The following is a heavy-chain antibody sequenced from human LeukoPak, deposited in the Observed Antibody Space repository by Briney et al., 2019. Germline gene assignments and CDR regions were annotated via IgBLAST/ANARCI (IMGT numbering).Heavy chain of an antibody. D-gene: IGHD2-2*02. V-gene: IGHV3-23*01. CDR2: ISGSGGST. Sequence: GGSLRLSCAASGFTFSSYAMSWVRQAPGKGLEWVSAISGSGGSTYYADSVRGRFTISRDNAKNSLYLQMNSLRDEDAAVYFCARDVKYPLDIWGQGTMVTVSS. CDR3: ARDVKYPLDI. CDR1: GFTFSSYA. J-gene: IGHJ3*02.